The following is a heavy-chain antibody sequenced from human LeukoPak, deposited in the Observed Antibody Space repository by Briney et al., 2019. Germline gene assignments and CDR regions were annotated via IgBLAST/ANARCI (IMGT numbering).Heavy chain of an antibody. CDR3: ARDRQPLAAAGLYY. J-gene: IGHJ4*02. CDR2: ISGSGGST. CDR1: RFTFSNFA. D-gene: IGHD6-13*01. Sequence: GGSLRLSCAASRFTFSNFAMSWVRQAPGKGLEWVSAISGSGGSTYYADSVKGRFTISRDNSKNTLYLQMNSLRAEDTAVYYCARDRQPLAAAGLYYWGQGTLVTVSS. V-gene: IGHV3-23*01.